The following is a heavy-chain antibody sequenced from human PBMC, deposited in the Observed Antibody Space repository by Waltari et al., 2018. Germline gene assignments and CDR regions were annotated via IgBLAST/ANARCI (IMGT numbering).Heavy chain of an antibody. Sequence: EVRLVESGGGLVQPGESLRLSCAASGFTFSRFWMHWVRQAPGKGLVWVARMDSDVTTVRYAYSVKGRFTIARDNAKNTLYLQMKRLRVEDTAVYYCAKVAPMTYRSPVPGRDYYYGMDVWGQGTTVTVFS. J-gene: IGHJ6*02. CDR3: AKVAPMTYRSPVPGRDYYYGMDV. CDR1: GFTFSRFW. D-gene: IGHD6-13*01. CDR2: MDSDVTTV. V-gene: IGHV3-74*01.